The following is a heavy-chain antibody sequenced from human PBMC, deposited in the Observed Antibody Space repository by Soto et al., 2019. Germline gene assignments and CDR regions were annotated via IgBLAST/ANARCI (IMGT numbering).Heavy chain of an antibody. V-gene: IGHV1-46*01. CDR3: ARLNFGVVTSFSWFDP. CDR1: GYTFTSYY. D-gene: IGHD3-3*01. J-gene: IGHJ5*02. Sequence: ASVKVSCKASGYTFTSYYMHWVRQAPVQGLEWMGIINPSGGSTSYAQKFQGRVTMTRDTSTSTVYMELSSLRASDTAIYYCARLNFGVVTSFSWFDPWGPGTLVTVSS. CDR2: INPSGGST.